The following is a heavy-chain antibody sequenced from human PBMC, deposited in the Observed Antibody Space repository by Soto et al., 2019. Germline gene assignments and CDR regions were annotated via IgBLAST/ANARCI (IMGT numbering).Heavy chain of an antibody. D-gene: IGHD5-18*01. V-gene: IGHV4-34*01. CDR3: ARGQGGYSYPNGFDP. J-gene: IGHJ5*02. CDR2: INHSGST. Sequence: QVQLQQWGAGLLKPSETLSLTCAVYGGSVSGYYWSWIRQPPVKGLECIGEINHSGSTNYNPSLRSRVTISVDTSKTQFSLKLSSVTAADTAVYYCARGQGGYSYPNGFDPWGQGTLVTVSS. CDR1: GGSVSGYY.